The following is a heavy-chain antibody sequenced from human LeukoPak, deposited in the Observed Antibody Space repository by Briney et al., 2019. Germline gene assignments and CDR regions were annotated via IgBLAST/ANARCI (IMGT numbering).Heavy chain of an antibody. CDR3: ARESGGDYDDYYYYMDV. V-gene: IGHV3-33*01. D-gene: IGHD4-17*01. J-gene: IGHJ6*03. CDR1: GFTFSSYG. Sequence: GGSLRLSCVASGFTFSSYGMHWVRQAPGKGLEWVAVIWYDGSNKYYADSVKGRFTISRDNSKNTLYLQMNSLRAEDTAVYYCARESGGDYDDYYYYMDVWGKGTTVTVSS. CDR2: IWYDGSNK.